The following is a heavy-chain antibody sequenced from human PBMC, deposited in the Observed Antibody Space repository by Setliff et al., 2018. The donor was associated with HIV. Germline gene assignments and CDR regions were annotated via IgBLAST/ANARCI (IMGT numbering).Heavy chain of an antibody. V-gene: IGHV3-11*05. CDR1: GFTFSDYY. Sequence: GGSLRLSCAASGFTFSDYYMSWIRQAPGKGLKWVSYISSSSSYTNYADSVKGRFTISRDNAKNSLYLQMNSLRAEDTAVYYCARVSGSGNYAHCTSWGQGTLVTVSS. D-gene: IGHD3-10*01. CDR2: ISSSSSYT. CDR3: ARVSGSGNYAHCTS. J-gene: IGHJ5*02.